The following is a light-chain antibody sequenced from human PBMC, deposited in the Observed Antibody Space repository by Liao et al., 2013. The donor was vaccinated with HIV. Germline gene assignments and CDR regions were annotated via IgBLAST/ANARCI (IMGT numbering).Light chain of an antibody. Sequence: SYELTQPPSVSVSPGQTASIICSGDKLGDKYASWYQQKPGQSPVLVIYQDTKRPSGIPERFSGSNSGNTATLTISGTQTMDEADYYCQAWDFTTSFVFGTGTKVTVL. V-gene: IGLV3-1*01. CDR3: QAWDFTTSFV. J-gene: IGLJ1*01. CDR1: KLGDKY. CDR2: QDT.